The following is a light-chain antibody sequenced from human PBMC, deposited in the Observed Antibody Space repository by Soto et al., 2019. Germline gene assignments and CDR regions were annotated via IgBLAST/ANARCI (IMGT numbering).Light chain of an antibody. CDR3: QQYNNWPRT. CDR2: GAS. J-gene: IGKJ1*01. V-gene: IGKV3-15*01. CDR1: QSVSSD. Sequence: EIVMTQSPATLSVSPGERVTLSCRASQSVSSDLAWYHQKPGQAPRLLIYGASTRATGIPARFSGSGSGTEFTLTINSLQSEDFAVYYCQQYNNWPRTFGHGTKV.